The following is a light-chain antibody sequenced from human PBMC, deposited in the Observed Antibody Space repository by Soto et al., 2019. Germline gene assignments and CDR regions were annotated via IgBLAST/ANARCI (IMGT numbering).Light chain of an antibody. CDR2: DAS. V-gene: IGKV3-11*01. CDR3: QQRSNWPPIT. Sequence: EIVLTQSPAPLSLSPGERATLSCRASQSVSSYLAWYQQKPGQAPRLLIYDASNRATGIPARFSGSGSGTDFTLTISSLEPEDFAVYYCQQRSNWPPITCGQGTRLVIK. CDR1: QSVSSY. J-gene: IGKJ5*01.